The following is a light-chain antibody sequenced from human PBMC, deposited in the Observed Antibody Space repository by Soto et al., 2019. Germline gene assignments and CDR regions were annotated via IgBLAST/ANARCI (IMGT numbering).Light chain of an antibody. CDR2: DTS. Sequence: EIVLTQSPGTLSLSPGERATLSCTTSQRVSSSYLAWYQQKPGQAPRLLMYDTSSRATGIPDRFSGSGSGTDFTLIISRLEPEDFAVYYCQQYGSSPQTFGQGTTVEIK. J-gene: IGKJ1*01. V-gene: IGKV3-20*01. CDR3: QQYGSSPQT. CDR1: QRVSSSY.